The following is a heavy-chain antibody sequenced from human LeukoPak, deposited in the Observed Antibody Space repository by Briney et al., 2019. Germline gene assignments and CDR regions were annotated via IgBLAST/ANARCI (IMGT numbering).Heavy chain of an antibody. CDR1: GYTFTSYA. J-gene: IGHJ3*02. CDR2: INAGNGNT. CDR3: ARDPGPVTTAFDI. V-gene: IGHV1-3*01. D-gene: IGHD4-11*01. Sequence: GASVKVSCKASGYTFTSYAMHWVRQAPGQRLEWMGWINAGNGNTKYSQKFQGRVTITRDTSASTAYMELSSLRSEDTAVYYCARDPGPVTTAFDIWGQGTMVTVSS.